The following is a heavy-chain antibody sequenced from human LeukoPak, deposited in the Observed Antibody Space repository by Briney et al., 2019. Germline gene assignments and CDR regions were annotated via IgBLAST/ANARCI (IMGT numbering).Heavy chain of an antibody. CDR3: VTLPTGDY. D-gene: IGHD2-15*01. CDR1: GFTVSCNH. V-gene: IGHV3-53*01. CDR2: IYSGGST. Sequence: GGSLRLSCAAFGFTVSCNHMTWVRQAPGKGLEWVSIIYSGGSTYYADSVRGRFTISRDSSQNTLYLQMNGLRVEDTAVYYCVTLPTGDYWGQGTLVTVSS. J-gene: IGHJ4*02.